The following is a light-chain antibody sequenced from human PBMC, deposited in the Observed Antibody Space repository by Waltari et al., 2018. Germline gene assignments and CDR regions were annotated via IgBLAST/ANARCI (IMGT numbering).Light chain of an antibody. CDR2: DAS. CDR1: QDIRNY. V-gene: IGKV1-33*01. J-gene: IGKJ2*01. CDR3: QQYDNLPRT. Sequence: DIQMTQSPSSLSASVGDRVTITCQARQDIRNYLNWYQQKTGKAPKLLIYDASNLETGVPSRFSGSGSGTDFTFTISSLQPEDIATYYCQQYDNLPRTFGQGTKLEIK.